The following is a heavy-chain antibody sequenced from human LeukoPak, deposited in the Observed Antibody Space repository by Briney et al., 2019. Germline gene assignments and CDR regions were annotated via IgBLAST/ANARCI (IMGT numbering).Heavy chain of an antibody. CDR3: ARILDTAMVTYY. CDR2: INPNSGGT. J-gene: IGHJ4*02. D-gene: IGHD5-18*01. CDR1: GYTFTGYY. V-gene: IGHV1-2*02. Sequence: ASVTVSCQASGYTFTGYYMHWVRQATGQGLEWVGWINPNSGGTNYAQKFQGRVTMPRDTSISTAYMELSRLRSDDTSVYYCARILDTAMVTYYWGQGTLVTVSS.